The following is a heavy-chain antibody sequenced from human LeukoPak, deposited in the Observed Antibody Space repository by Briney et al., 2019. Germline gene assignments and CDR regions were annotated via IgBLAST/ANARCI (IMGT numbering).Heavy chain of an antibody. CDR1: GGSISSGGYY. V-gene: IGHV4-31*03. Sequence: SETLSLTCTVSGGSISSGGYYWSWIRQHPGKGLEWIGYIYYSGSTYYNPSLKSRVTISVDTSKNQFSLKLSSVTAADTAVYYCARVGAYDFWSGYQGGAFDIWGQGTMVTVSS. CDR2: IYYSGST. J-gene: IGHJ3*02. CDR3: ARVGAYDFWSGYQGGAFDI. D-gene: IGHD3-3*01.